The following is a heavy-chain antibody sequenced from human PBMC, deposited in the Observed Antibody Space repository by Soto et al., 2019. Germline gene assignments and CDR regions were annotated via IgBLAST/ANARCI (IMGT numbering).Heavy chain of an antibody. V-gene: IGHV2-5*02. CDR3: AHSKYSRSSFDY. CDR1: GFSLSTSDVG. D-gene: IGHD6-6*01. J-gene: IGHJ4*02. CDR2: IYWDDDK. Sequence: QITLKESGPPLVKPTQTLTLTCTFSGFSLSTSDVGGGWIRQPPGKALEWLAVIYWDDDKRYRPSLKSRLTITKDTSKNQVVLTMTNMDPVDTATYYCAHSKYSRSSFDYWGQGTLVTVSS.